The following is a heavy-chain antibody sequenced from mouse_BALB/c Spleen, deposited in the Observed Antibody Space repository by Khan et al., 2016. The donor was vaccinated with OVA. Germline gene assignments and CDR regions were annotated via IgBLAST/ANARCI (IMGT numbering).Heavy chain of an antibody. CDR1: GFSLTSYG. CDR3: AKDRGYYAVDY. V-gene: IGHV2-3*01. J-gene: IGHJ4*01. Sequence: QMQLEESGPGLVAPSQSLSITCTVSGFSLTSYGVSWVRQPPGKGLEWLGVIWGDGNTNFHSALRSRLSISKDTSKSQVFLKLNSLQADDTATDYCAKDRGYYAVDYWGQGTSVTVSS. CDR2: IWGDGNT.